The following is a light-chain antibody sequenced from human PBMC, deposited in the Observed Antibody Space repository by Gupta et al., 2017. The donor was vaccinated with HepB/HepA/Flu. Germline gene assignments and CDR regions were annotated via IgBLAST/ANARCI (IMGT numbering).Light chain of an antibody. Sequence: DIHMTQFPSPLSASAVDRVTITCRASQGIRSDLDWYQQRPGETPKRLIYASSNVQSGVPPRFSGSGSGTEFTLTISGLQPEDFATYYCQQEYSFPWTFGQGTKVEIK. CDR1: QGIRSD. J-gene: IGKJ1*01. CDR3: QQEYSFPWT. CDR2: ASS. V-gene: IGKV1-17*01.